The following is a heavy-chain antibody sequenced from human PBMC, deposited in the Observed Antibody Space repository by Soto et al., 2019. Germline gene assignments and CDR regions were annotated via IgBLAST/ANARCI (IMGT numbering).Heavy chain of an antibody. CDR2: INPSGGTT. D-gene: IGHD4-17*01. V-gene: IGHV1-46*03. Sequence: QVQMVQSGTEVRKPGASVKVSCKASGYTFTSYYVHWVRQAPGQGLGWMGMINPSGGTTRYSQKFQGRASMTRDTSTSTVYMDLSSLRSEDTAVYYCTRGATDAPYDAFDIWGQGTMVTVSS. CDR3: TRGATDAPYDAFDI. J-gene: IGHJ3*02. CDR1: GYTFTSYY.